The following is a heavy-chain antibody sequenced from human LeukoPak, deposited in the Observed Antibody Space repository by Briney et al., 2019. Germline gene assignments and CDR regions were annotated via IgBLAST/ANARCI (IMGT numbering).Heavy chain of an antibody. CDR2: ISSSGSTI. V-gene: IGHV3-11*01. D-gene: IGHD3-3*01. CDR3: ARDGFWSDYYYYGMDV. Sequence: GGSLRLSCAASGFTFSDYYMSWIRQAPGKGLEWVSYISSSGSTIYYADSVKGRFTISRDNAKNSLYLQMNSLRAEDTAVYYCARDGFWSDYYYYGMDVWGQGTTVTASS. CDR1: GFTFSDYY. J-gene: IGHJ6*02.